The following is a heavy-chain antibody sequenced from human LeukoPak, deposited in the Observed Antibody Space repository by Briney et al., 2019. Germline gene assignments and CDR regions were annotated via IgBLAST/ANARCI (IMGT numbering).Heavy chain of an antibody. CDR3: ARDYRGSGRQIY. CDR1: GFTFSSYS. J-gene: IGHJ4*02. V-gene: IGHV3-21*01. D-gene: IGHD3-10*01. CDR2: ISSSSSYI. Sequence: PGGSLRLSCAASGFTFSSYSMNWVRQAPGKGLEWVSSISSSSSYIYYADSVKGRFTISRDNAKNSLYLQMNSLRAEDTAVYYCARDYRGSGRQIYWGQGTLVTVSS.